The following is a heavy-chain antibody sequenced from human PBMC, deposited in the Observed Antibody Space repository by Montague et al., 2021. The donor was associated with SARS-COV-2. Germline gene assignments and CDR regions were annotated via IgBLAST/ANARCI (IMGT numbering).Heavy chain of an antibody. D-gene: IGHD3-10*01. Sequence: SETLSLTCSISAGSISGHYLAWIRQPPGKGLERIAYIYYPGGANXXPSLRSRVTMSVDTSNNQFSLKLSSVTAADTAVYYCARAVSVRRAVSWFDPWGQGALVTVSS. CDR1: AGSISGHY. CDR2: IYYPGGA. CDR3: ARAVSVRRAVSWFDP. V-gene: IGHV4-59*11. J-gene: IGHJ5*02.